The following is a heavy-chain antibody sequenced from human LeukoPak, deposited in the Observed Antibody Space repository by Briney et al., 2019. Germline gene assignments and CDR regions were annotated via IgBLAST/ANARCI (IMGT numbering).Heavy chain of an antibody. J-gene: IGHJ4*02. CDR3: AKDSKYCGGDCRAY. CDR2: IRFDGSDK. Sequence: GGSLRLSCAASGFTLTYFGMHWVRQAPGKGLEWVAFIRFDGSDKYYADSVKGRFTISRDNSKNTLYLQMNSLRAEDTAVYYCAKDSKYCGGDCRAYWGQGTLVTVSS. CDR1: GFTLTYFG. V-gene: IGHV3-30*02. D-gene: IGHD2-21*02.